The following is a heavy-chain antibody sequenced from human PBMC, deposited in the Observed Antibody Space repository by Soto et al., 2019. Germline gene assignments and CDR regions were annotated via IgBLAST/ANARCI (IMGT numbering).Heavy chain of an antibody. CDR2: MNPNSGNT. CDR1: GYTFTSYD. Sequence: QVPLVQSGAEVKKPGASVKVSCKASGYTFTSYDINWVRQATGQGLEWMGWMNPNSGNTGYAQKFQGRVTMTRNTSISTAYMELSSLSSEDTAVYYCAREDFYFWSGYRRWFDPWGQGTLVTVSS. J-gene: IGHJ5*02. V-gene: IGHV1-8*01. D-gene: IGHD3-3*01. CDR3: AREDFYFWSGYRRWFDP.